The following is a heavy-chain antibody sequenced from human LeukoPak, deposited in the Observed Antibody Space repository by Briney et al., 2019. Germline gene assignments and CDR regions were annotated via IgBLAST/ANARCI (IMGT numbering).Heavy chain of an antibody. V-gene: IGHV1-8*03. CDR3: ARLASSSWYYYYYYMDV. Sequence: ASVKVSCKASGYTFTGYYMHWVRQASGQGLEGMGWMNPNSGNTGYAQKFQGRVTITRNTSISTAYMELSSLRSEDTAVYYCARLASSSWYYYYYYMDVWGKGTTVTVSS. D-gene: IGHD6-13*01. CDR2: MNPNSGNT. CDR1: GYTFTGYY. J-gene: IGHJ6*03.